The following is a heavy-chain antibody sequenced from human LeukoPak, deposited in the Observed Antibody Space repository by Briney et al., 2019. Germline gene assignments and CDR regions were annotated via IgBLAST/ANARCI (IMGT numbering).Heavy chain of an antibody. CDR2: IKPDGSEK. Sequence: GGSLRLSCAASGFTFSSSWMSWVRQAPGKGLEWVANIKPDGSEKYYVDSVKGRFTISRDNAKNSLYLQMNNLRVDDTAIYYCAKDTKWQLSAYYIDYWGQGTLVTVSS. D-gene: IGHD5-12*01. V-gene: IGHV3-7*01. J-gene: IGHJ4*02. CDR1: GFTFSSSW. CDR3: AKDTKWQLSAYYIDY.